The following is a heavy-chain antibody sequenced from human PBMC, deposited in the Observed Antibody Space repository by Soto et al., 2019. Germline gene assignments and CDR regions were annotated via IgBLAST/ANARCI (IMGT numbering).Heavy chain of an antibody. CDR2: VYSSGAT. CDR1: GDSVNNYY. Sequence: SETLSLTCTVSGDSVNNYYWSWIRQPAGRGLEWIGRVYSSGATNYNPSLNGRVTMSVDTSRNQFSLRLSSVTAADTAIYFCTKGPNWNYYYYGVDVWGQGTAVTVSS. D-gene: IGHD1-20*01. J-gene: IGHJ6*02. CDR3: TKGPNWNYYYYGVDV. V-gene: IGHV4-4*07.